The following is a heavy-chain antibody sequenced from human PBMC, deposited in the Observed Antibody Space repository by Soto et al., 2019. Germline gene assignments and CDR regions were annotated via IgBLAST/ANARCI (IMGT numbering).Heavy chain of an antibody. J-gene: IGHJ4*02. D-gene: IGHD3-22*01. Sequence: LRLSCSASGFTFSNYAMHWARQAPGKGLEYVSAIYSNGGSTFYADSVRGRFTISRDNSKNTLYLQMSSLRAADTAVYYCVKDRYYYDSSAYRSALWGQRTLVNVSS. V-gene: IGHV3-64D*06. CDR2: IYSNGGST. CDR1: GFTFSNYA. CDR3: VKDRYYYDSSAYRSAL.